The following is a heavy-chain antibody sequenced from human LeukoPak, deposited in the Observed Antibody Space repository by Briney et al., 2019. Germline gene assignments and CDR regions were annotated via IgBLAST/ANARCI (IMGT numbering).Heavy chain of an antibody. Sequence: GGSRRLSCAASGFTFSSYDMHWVRQPTGKGLEWVSAIGTAGDTYYPGSVKGRFTISRENAKNSLYLQMNSLRAGDTAVYYCVRGTGYSAYDYDFDYWGQGTLVTVSS. CDR2: IGTAGDT. J-gene: IGHJ4*02. D-gene: IGHD5-12*01. V-gene: IGHV3-13*04. CDR3: VRGTGYSAYDYDFDY. CDR1: GFTFSSYD.